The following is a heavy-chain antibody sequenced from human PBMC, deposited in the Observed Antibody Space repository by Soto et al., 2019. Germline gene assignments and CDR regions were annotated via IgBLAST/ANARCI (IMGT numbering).Heavy chain of an antibody. D-gene: IGHD2-21*01. CDR1: GFTFGDYA. CDR2: IRSKTYAGTT. V-gene: IGHV3-49*04. Sequence: GGSLRLSCTPSGFTFGDYAISWVRQAPGKGLEWVGFIRSKTYAGTTEYAASVRGRFTISRDDSESIAFLQMNRLQIEDTGVYFCSRNVIANYWGAGTLVTVSS. J-gene: IGHJ4*02. CDR3: SRNVIANY.